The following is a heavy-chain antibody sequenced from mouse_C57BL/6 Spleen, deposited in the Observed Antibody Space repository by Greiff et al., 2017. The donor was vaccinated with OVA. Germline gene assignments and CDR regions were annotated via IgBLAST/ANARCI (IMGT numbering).Heavy chain of an antibody. CDR3: ASTNGYYVAY. CDR1: GFTFSDYG. Sequence: EVKLVESGGGLVKPGGSLKLSCAASGFTFSDYGMHWVRQAPEQGLEWVAYISSGSSTISYAETVKGRFTISRYTANTTLFLQMTSLRSEDTAMYYCASTNGYYVAYWGQGTLVTVSA. V-gene: IGHV5-17*01. D-gene: IGHD2-3*01. J-gene: IGHJ3*01. CDR2: ISSGSSTI.